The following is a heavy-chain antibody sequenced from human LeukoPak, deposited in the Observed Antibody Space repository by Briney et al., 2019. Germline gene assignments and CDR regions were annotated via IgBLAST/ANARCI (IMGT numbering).Heavy chain of an antibody. Sequence: ASVKVSCKASGFTFTSSAMQWVRQARGQRLEWIGWIVVGSGNTNYAQKFQGRVTITTDESTSTAYMELSSLRSEDTAVYYCAVRGGGYSYGPDLYFDYWGQGTLVTVSS. CDR2: IVVGSGNT. V-gene: IGHV1-58*02. J-gene: IGHJ4*02. D-gene: IGHD5-18*01. CDR3: AVRGGGYSYGPDLYFDY. CDR1: GFTFTSSA.